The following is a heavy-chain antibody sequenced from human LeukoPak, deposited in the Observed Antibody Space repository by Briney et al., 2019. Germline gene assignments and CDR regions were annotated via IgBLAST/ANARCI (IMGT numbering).Heavy chain of an antibody. CDR2: IYSGTI. V-gene: IGHV3-23*05. Sequence: GGSLRLSCAASGFTFSSYAMTWVRQAPGKGLEWVSFIYSGTIHYSDSVKGRFTISRDNSKNTLYLQMNSLRAEDTAVYYCARRAGAYSHPYDYWGQGTLVTVSS. CDR3: ARRAGAYSHPYDY. D-gene: IGHD4/OR15-4a*01. CDR1: GFTFSSYA. J-gene: IGHJ4*02.